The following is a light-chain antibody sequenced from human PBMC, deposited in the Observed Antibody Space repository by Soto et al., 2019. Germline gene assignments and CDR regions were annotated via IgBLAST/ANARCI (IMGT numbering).Light chain of an antibody. J-gene: IGLJ2*01. Sequence: QSALTQPRSVSGSPGQSVSISCTGTNSDIGNYNLVSWYQQPPGKAPKLIISAVSRRPSGVPDRFSGSKSGNTASLTISGLQADDEADYYCWSYTGSSTLLFGGGTQLTVL. V-gene: IGLV2-11*01. CDR3: WSYTGSSTLL. CDR1: NSDIGNYNL. CDR2: AVS.